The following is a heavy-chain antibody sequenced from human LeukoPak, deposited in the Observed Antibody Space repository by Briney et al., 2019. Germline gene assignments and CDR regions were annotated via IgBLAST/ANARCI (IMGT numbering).Heavy chain of an antibody. CDR2: IRSKAYGGTT. V-gene: IGHV3-49*04. Sequence: GGSLRLSCTASGFTFGDYAMSWVRQAPGKGLEWVGFIRSKAYGGTTEYAASVKGRFTISRDDSKSIAYLQMNSLKTEDTAVYYCTRDGDYGDPYYYYGMDVWGQGTTVTVSS. D-gene: IGHD4-17*01. CDR3: TRDGDYGDPYYYYGMDV. CDR1: GFTFGDYA. J-gene: IGHJ6*02.